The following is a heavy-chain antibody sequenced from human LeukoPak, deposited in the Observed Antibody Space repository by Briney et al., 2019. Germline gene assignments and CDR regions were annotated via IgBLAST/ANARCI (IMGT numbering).Heavy chain of an antibody. CDR2: INWNGGST. CDR1: GFTFDDYG. Sequence: GGSLRLSCAASGFTFDDYGMSWVRQAPGKGLEWVSGINWNGGSTGYADSVKGRFTISRDNAKNSLYLQMNSLRAEDTALYYCARLRTDNLSPYYYYMDVWGKGTTVTVSS. D-gene: IGHD1-1*01. V-gene: IGHV3-20*04. J-gene: IGHJ6*03. CDR3: ARLRTDNLSPYYYYMDV.